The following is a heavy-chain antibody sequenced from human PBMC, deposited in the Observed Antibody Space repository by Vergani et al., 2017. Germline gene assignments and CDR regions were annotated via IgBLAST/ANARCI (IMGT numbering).Heavy chain of an antibody. CDR1: SHTFQTYG. D-gene: IGHD1-1*01. CDR3: ARVAPSNSEVTPTAFDV. V-gene: IGHV1-18*01. Sequence: QVQLVQSGAALKKPGASVSVSCKGSSHTFQTYGISWVRQAPGKGLEWMAWIRPYTGHTIYAQKFQDRVTMTADTSTNTAYMELRSLRSDDTAVYFCARVAPSNSEVTPTAFDVWGQGTMVTVPS. CDR2: IRPYTGHT. J-gene: IGHJ3*01.